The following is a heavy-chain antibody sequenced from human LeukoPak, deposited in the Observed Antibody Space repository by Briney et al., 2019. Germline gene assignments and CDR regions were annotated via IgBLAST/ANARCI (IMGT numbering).Heavy chain of an antibody. Sequence: ASVMLSCTASGYTFTMFGISWVRQAPGQGHEWLGWISPQNGRTEYAQKVRSRVTLSTDTATTTGHMELRSLRSDDTAVYYCARVWDSYCGGDCYFFDFWGQGTLVTVSS. J-gene: IGHJ4*02. CDR2: ISPQNGRT. V-gene: IGHV1-18*01. D-gene: IGHD2-21*02. CDR3: ARVWDSYCGGDCYFFDF. CDR1: GYTFTMFG.